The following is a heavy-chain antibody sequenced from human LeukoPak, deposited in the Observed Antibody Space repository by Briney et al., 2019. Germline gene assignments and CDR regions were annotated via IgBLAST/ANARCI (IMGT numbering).Heavy chain of an antibody. Sequence: ASVKVSCKASGYTFTDYYMHWVRQAPGQGLEWMGWINPNSGGTNYAQKFQGRVTMTRDTSISTAYMELSRLRSDDTAVYYCARAPGRGGYDHHYYYYMDVWGKGTTVTISS. D-gene: IGHD5-12*01. CDR1: GYTFTDYY. CDR2: INPNSGGT. J-gene: IGHJ6*03. CDR3: ARAPGRGGYDHHYYYYMDV. V-gene: IGHV1-2*02.